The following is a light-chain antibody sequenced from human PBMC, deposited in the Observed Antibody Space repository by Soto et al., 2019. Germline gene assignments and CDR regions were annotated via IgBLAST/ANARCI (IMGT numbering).Light chain of an antibody. V-gene: IGKV3-20*01. J-gene: IGKJ1*01. CDR3: QQYGSSPSIT. Sequence: EIVMTQSPATLSLSPGEISTLSCRASQSVSSSYLAWYQQKPGQAPRLLIYGASSRATGIPDRFSGSGSGTDFTLTISRLEPEDFAVYYCQQYGSSPSITFGQGTKVDIK. CDR2: GAS. CDR1: QSVSSSY.